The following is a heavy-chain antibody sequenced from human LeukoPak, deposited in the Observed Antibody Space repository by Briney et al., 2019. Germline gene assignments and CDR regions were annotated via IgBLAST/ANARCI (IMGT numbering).Heavy chain of an antibody. CDR2: MNPNSGNT. D-gene: IGHD4-17*01. Sequence: ASVKVSCKASGYTFTSYDINWVRQATGQGLEWMGWMNPNSGNTGYAQKFQGRVTITRNTSISTAYMELSSLRSEDTAVYYCARDLGTVTTLALWGQGTMVTVSS. V-gene: IGHV1-8*03. CDR3: ARDLGTVTTLAL. CDR1: GYTFTSYD. J-gene: IGHJ3*01.